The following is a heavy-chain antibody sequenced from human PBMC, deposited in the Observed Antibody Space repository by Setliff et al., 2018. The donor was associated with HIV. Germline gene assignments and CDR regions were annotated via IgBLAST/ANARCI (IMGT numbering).Heavy chain of an antibody. Sequence: VASVKVSCKASGGTFSTYSMNWVRQAPGQGLEWMGGIIPFFRTTNYAQKFQGRVTVTADISTSTAYMELRSLRSDDTAVYYCARQLSNSLDYWGQGTLVTVSS. CDR2: IIPFFRTT. CDR3: ARQLSNSLDY. CDR1: GGTFSTYS. J-gene: IGHJ4*02. D-gene: IGHD7-27*01. V-gene: IGHV1-69*06.